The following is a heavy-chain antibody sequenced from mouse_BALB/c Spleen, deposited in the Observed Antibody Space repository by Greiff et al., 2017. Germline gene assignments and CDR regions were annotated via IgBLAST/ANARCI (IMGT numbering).Heavy chain of an antibody. D-gene: IGHD1-2*01. CDR3: ARSGDYGHWYFDV. Sequence: QVQLKESGPELVKPGASVKMSCKASGYTFTDYVISWVKQRTGQGLEWIGEIYPGSGSTYYNEKFKGKATLTADKSSNTAYMQLSSLTSEDSAVYFCARSGDYGHWYFDVWGAGTTVTVSS. CDR2: IYPGSGST. CDR1: GYTFTDYV. V-gene: IGHV1-77*01. J-gene: IGHJ1*01.